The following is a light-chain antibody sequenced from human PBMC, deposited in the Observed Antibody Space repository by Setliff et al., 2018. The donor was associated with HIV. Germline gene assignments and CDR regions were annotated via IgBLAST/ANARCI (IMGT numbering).Light chain of an antibody. V-gene: IGLV1-40*01. Sequence: QSVLTQPPSVSGPPGQRVTISCTGSNSNIGAGYDVHWYQQLPGTAPKLLIYGDTNRPSGVPDRFSGSKSGTSASLGITGLQAEDEADYYCQSYDESLSGSYVFGTGTKV. J-gene: IGLJ1*01. CDR2: GDT. CDR3: QSYDESLSGSYV. CDR1: NSNIGAGYD.